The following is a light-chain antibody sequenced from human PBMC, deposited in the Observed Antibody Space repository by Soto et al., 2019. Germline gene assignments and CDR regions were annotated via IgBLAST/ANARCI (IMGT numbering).Light chain of an antibody. J-gene: IGLJ1*01. CDR2: EVT. Sequence: QSALTQPASVSGSPGQSITISCTGTSSDVGGYNYVSWYQQHPGKAPKLLIYEVTKRPSGVSNRFSGSKSGSTASLTISGLQSEDEADYYCTSYTNIASLDVFGTGTKVTVL. CDR1: SSDVGGYNY. CDR3: TSYTNIASLDV. V-gene: IGLV2-14*01.